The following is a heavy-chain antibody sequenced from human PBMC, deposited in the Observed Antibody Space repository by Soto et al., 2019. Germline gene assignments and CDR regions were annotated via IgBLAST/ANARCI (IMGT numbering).Heavy chain of an antibody. J-gene: IGHJ6*02. CDR3: ARVKEIYGSGSYYHYYYYGMDV. CDR2: ISAYNGNT. D-gene: IGHD3-10*01. Sequence: ASVKVSCKASGYTFTSYGISWVRQAPGQGLEWMGWISAYNGNTNYAQKLQGRVTMTTDTSTSTAYMELRSLRSDDTAVYYCARVKEIYGSGSYYHYYYYGMDVWGQGTTVTV. V-gene: IGHV1-18*01. CDR1: GYTFTSYG.